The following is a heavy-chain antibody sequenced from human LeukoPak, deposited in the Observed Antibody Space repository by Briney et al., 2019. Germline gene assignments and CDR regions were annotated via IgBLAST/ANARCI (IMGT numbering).Heavy chain of an antibody. CDR3: AKDPIRGVRPYYFSS. CDR2: INQGGSVK. V-gene: IGHV3-7*01. J-gene: IGHJ4*02. Sequence: GGSLRLSCAASGFTFRSYWMSWVRQAPGKGLEWVANINQGGSVKYYVDSVKGRFTISRDDAKNSLYVQMNSLRDEDTAVYYCAKDPIRGVRPYYFSSWGQGTLVTVSS. D-gene: IGHD3-10*01. CDR1: GFTFRSYW.